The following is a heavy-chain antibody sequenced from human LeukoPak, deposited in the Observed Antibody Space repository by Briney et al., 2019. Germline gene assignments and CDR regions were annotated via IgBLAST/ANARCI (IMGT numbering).Heavy chain of an antibody. V-gene: IGHV3-66*02. CDR2: IYSGGST. J-gene: IGHJ3*01. Sequence: HAGGSLRLSCAASGFTVSSNYMSWVRQAPGKGLEWVSVIYSGGSTYYADSVKGRFTISRDISENTLYLQMNSLRPEDTAVYYCASRIAAAVTLGAFDVWGQGTMVTVSS. CDR1: GFTVSSNY. CDR3: ASRIAAAVTLGAFDV. D-gene: IGHD6-13*01.